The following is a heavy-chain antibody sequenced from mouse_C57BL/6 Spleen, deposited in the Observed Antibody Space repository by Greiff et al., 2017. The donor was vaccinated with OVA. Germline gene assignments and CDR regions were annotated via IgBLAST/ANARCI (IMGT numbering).Heavy chain of an antibody. Sequence: QVQLQQSGAELVKPGASVKISCKASGYAFSSYWMNWVKQRPGKGLEWIGQIYPGGGDTKYNGKFKGKATLTADKSSSTAYMQLSSLTSEDSAVYFCARQDYNSFAYWGQGTLVTVSA. J-gene: IGHJ3*01. D-gene: IGHD1-3*01. CDR1: GYAFSSYW. CDR2: IYPGGGDT. CDR3: ARQDYNSFAY. V-gene: IGHV1-80*01.